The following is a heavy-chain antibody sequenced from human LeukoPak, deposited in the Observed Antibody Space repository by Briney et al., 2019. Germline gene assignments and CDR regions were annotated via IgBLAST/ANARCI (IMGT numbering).Heavy chain of an antibody. CDR2: IYYSGST. V-gene: IGHV4-59*01. CDR3: ARGGSGWFDY. CDR1: GGSISSYY. J-gene: IGHJ4*02. D-gene: IGHD6-19*01. Sequence: KPSETLSLTCTVSGGSISSYYWSWIRQPPGKGLEWIGCIYYSGSTNYNPSLKSRVTISVDTSKNQFSLKLSSVTAADTAVYYCARGGSGWFDYWGQGTLVTVSS.